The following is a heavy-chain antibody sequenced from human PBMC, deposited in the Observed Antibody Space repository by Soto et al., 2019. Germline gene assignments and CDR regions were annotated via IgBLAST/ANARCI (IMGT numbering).Heavy chain of an antibody. J-gene: IGHJ6*03. Sequence: PGGSLRLSCAASGVTFSSYAMIWVRQAPGKGLEWVSAISGSGGSTYYADSVKGRFTISRDNSKNTLYLQMNSLRAEDTAVYYCAKAPPNCSGGSCYSRNYYYYMDVWGKGTTVTVSS. D-gene: IGHD2-15*01. V-gene: IGHV3-23*01. CDR2: ISGSGGST. CDR3: AKAPPNCSGGSCYSRNYYYYMDV. CDR1: GVTFSSYA.